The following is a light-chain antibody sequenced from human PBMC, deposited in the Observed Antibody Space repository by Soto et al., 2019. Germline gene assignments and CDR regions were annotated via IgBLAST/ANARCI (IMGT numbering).Light chain of an antibody. CDR1: QSLSSN. CDR2: GAS. J-gene: IGKJ1*01. Sequence: EIVMTQSPATLSVSPGERATLSCRASQSLSSNLAWYQQKPGQAPRLLIYGASTRATGIPARFSGSGSGTEFTLTISSLQSEDSAVYYCHQYNYWPPETFGQGTKVDIK. CDR3: HQYNYWPPET. V-gene: IGKV3-15*01.